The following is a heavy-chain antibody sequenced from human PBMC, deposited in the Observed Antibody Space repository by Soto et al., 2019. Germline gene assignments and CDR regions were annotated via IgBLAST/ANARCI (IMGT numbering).Heavy chain of an antibody. CDR2: INHSGST. CDR1: GGSFSGYY. V-gene: IGHV4-34*01. J-gene: IGHJ6*02. Sequence: PSATLSLTCAVYGGSFSGYYWSWIRQPPGKGLEWIGEINHSGSTNYNPSLKSRVTISVDTSKNQFSLKLSSVTAADTAVYYCARGLSITIFGVVQRTYYYYGMDVWGQGTTVTVSS. CDR3: ARGLSITIFGVVQRTYYYYGMDV. D-gene: IGHD3-3*01.